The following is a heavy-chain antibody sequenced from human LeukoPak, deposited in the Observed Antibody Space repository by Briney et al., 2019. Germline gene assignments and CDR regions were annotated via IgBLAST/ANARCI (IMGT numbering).Heavy chain of an antibody. V-gene: IGHV3-33*01. CDR3: TRDVRDEYSSGWYPIGY. CDR2: IWYDGSNK. CDR1: GISFSASG. J-gene: IGHJ4*02. D-gene: IGHD6-19*01. Sequence: GGSLRLSCAASGISFSASGMHWVRQVPGEGLEWVAFIWYDGSNKYYADSAKGRFTISRDNAKNSLYLQMNSLRAEDTAVYYCTRDVRDEYSSGWYPIGYWGQGTLVTVSS.